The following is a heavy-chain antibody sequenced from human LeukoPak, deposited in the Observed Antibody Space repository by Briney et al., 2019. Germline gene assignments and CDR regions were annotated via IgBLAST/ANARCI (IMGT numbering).Heavy chain of an antibody. J-gene: IGHJ4*02. Sequence: GASVKVSCKASGYTFTGYYMHWVRQAPGQGLEWMGWINPNSGGTNYAQKFQGRVTLTRDTSTTIVYMELKWLTSDDTAVYYCSRGSGISYGGIDYWGQGTLVTVSS. V-gene: IGHV1-2*02. D-gene: IGHD5-18*01. CDR2: INPNSGGT. CDR1: GYTFTGYY. CDR3: SRGSGISYGGIDY.